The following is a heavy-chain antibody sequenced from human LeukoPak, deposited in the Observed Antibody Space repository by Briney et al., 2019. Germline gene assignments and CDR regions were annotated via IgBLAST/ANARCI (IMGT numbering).Heavy chain of an antibody. CDR1: GYTFTSYY. J-gene: IGHJ4*02. D-gene: IGHD6-13*01. CDR3: ARALEQLVLYYFDY. CDR2: INPSGGST. Sequence: GASVKVSCKASGYTFTSYYMHWVRLAPGQGHEWMVIINPSGGSTSYAQKFQGRVTMTGDTSTSTVYMELSSLRSEDTAVYYCARALEQLVLYYFDYWGQGTLVTASS. V-gene: IGHV1-46*01.